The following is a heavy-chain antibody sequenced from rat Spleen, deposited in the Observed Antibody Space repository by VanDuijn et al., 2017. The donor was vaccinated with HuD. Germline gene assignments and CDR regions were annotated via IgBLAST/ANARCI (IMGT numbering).Heavy chain of an antibody. D-gene: IGHD1-6*01. CDR3: TRGGYMYTTDYYSFY. CDR1: GFTSNNYW. V-gene: IGHV5-31*01. CDR2: ITNTGGSV. J-gene: IGHJ2*01. Sequence: EVQLVESGGGLVQPGRSLKLSCVASGFTSNNYWMTWIRQAPGKGLEWIASITNTGGSVYYPDSVKGRFTISRDNAQNTLYLQMNSLRSEDTATYYCTRGGYMYTTDYYSFYWGQGVMVTVSS.